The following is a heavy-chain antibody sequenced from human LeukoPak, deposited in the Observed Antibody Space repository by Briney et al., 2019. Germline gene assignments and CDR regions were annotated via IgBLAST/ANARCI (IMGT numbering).Heavy chain of an antibody. CDR2: INTSGNI. D-gene: IGHD2-2*01. J-gene: IGHJ5*02. CDR1: GGSISSESYY. CDR3: ARGLSSSWYWFDT. Sequence: PSETLSLTCTVSGGSISSESYYWSWIRQPAGKGLEWIGRINTSGNINYNPSLKSRVTLSVDTSNNQFSLTLSSLTAADTAVYYCARGLSSSWYWFDTWGQGTLVTVSS. V-gene: IGHV4-61*02.